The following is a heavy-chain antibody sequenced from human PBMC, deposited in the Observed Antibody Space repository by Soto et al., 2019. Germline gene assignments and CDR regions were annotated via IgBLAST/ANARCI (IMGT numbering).Heavy chain of an antibody. Sequence: GGSLRLSCAASGFTFSSYWMSWVRQAPGKGLEWVANIKQDGSEKYYVDSVKGRFTISRDNAKNALYLQMNSLRAEDTAVYYCARVSGPWELVVITHYYYYGMDVWGQGTTVTVSS. CDR2: IKQDGSEK. D-gene: IGHD3-22*01. V-gene: IGHV3-7*05. CDR3: ARVSGPWELVVITHYYYYGMDV. CDR1: GFTFSSYW. J-gene: IGHJ6*02.